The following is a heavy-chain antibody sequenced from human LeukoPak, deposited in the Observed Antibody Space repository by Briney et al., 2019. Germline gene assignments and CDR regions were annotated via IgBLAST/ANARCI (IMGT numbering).Heavy chain of an antibody. D-gene: IGHD5-18*01. CDR1: GGSISSYY. Sequence: SETLSLTCTVSGGSISSYYWSWIRQPPGKGLEWIGEINHSGSTNYNPSLKSRVTISVDTSKNQFSLKLSSVTAADTAVYYCARGGHPPWIQLWTDAFDIWSQGTMVTVSS. CDR2: INHSGST. J-gene: IGHJ3*02. V-gene: IGHV4-34*01. CDR3: ARGGHPPWIQLWTDAFDI.